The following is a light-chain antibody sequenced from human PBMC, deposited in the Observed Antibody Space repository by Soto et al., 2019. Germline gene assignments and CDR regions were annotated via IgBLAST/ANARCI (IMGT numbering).Light chain of an antibody. J-gene: IGKJ2*01. CDR1: QSLLHSNGYNY. CDR2: LGS. CDR3: MQALQTPT. V-gene: IGKV2-28*01. Sequence: DIVMTQSPVFLPVTPGEPASISCRSSQSLLHSNGYNYLDWYLQKPGQSPQLLIYLGSNRASGVPDRCSGSGSGTDFTLKISRVEAEDVGVYYCMQALQTPTFGQGTKLEIK.